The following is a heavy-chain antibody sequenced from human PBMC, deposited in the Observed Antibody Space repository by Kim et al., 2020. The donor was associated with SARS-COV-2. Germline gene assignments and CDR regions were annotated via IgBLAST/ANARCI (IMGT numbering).Heavy chain of an antibody. Sequence: SETLSLTCAVYGGSFSGYYWSWIRQPPGKGLEWIGEINHSGSTNYNPSLKSRVTISVDTSKNQFSLKLSSVTAADTAVYYCARGGIQLWFFFGGEDNYYYFDYWGQGTLVTVSS. CDR2: INHSGST. J-gene: IGHJ4*02. D-gene: IGHD5-18*01. CDR1: GGSFSGYY. V-gene: IGHV4-34*01. CDR3: ARGGIQLWFFFGGEDNYYYFDY.